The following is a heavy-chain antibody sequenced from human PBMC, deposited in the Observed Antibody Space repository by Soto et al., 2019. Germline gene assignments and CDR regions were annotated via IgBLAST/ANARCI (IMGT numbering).Heavy chain of an antibody. CDR1: GGTFSSYA. V-gene: IGHV1-69*13. J-gene: IGHJ4*02. D-gene: IGHD6-13*01. Sequence: GASVKVSCKASGGTFSSYAISWVRQAPGQGLEWMGGIIPIFGTANYAQKFQGRVTITADESTSTAYMELSSLRSGDTAVYYCARDVAKSTAAAGPFDYWGQGTLVTVSS. CDR2: IIPIFGTA. CDR3: ARDVAKSTAAAGPFDY.